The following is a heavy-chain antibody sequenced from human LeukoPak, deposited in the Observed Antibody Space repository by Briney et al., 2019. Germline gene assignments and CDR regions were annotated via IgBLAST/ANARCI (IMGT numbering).Heavy chain of an antibody. J-gene: IGHJ6*03. CDR2: IRSKANSYAT. V-gene: IGHV3-73*01. CDR3: TRHVVGATLGYYYYYMDV. D-gene: IGHD1-26*01. Sequence: GGSLRLSCAASGFTFSGSAMHWVRQASGKGLEWVGRIRSKANSYATAYAASVKGRLTISRDDSKNTAYLQMNSLKTEDTAVYYCTRHVVGATLGYYYYYMDVWGKGTTVTVSS. CDR1: GFTFSGSA.